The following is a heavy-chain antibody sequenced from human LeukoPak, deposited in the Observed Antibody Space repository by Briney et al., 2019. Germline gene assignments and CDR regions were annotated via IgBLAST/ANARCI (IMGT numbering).Heavy chain of an antibody. CDR2: IYPKNSVT. V-gene: IGHV1-2*02. CDR3: VRESWYYDY. J-gene: IGHJ4*02. Sequence: ASVKVSCKASGYTFTTYYMHWVGQAPGQGLEWMGWIYPKNSVTNYAQKFQGRVTMTRATSIGIVYMERSRLGPDDTAFYYCVRESWYYDYWGQGTLVTVSS. CDR1: GYTFTTYY. D-gene: IGHD6-13*01.